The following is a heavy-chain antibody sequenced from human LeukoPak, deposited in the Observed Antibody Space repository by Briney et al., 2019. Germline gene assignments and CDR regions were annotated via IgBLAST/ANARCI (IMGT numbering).Heavy chain of an antibody. CDR3: ARGPESYSSGWYYFDY. J-gene: IGHJ4*02. CDR2: ISSSSSYI. CDR1: GFTFSSYS. Sequence: MSGGSLRLSCAASGFTFSSYSMNWVRQAPGKGLEWVSSISSSSSYIYYADSVKGRFTISRDNAKNSLYLQMNSLRAEDTAVYYCARGPESYSSGWYYFDYWGQGTLVTVSS. D-gene: IGHD6-19*01. V-gene: IGHV3-21*01.